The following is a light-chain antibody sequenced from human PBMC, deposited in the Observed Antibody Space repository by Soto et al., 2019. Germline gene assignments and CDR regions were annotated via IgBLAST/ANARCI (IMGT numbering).Light chain of an antibody. CDR2: DTS. CDR1: QSVSSSY. J-gene: IGKJ5*01. V-gene: IGKV3-20*01. Sequence: EIVLTQSPGTLSLSPGEGATLSCRASQSVSSSYLAWYQQKPGQAPRLLIYDTSSRVTGIPDRFSGSGSGTDFTLTISRLEPEDFAVYYCQQYGGSITFGQGTRLEIK. CDR3: QQYGGSIT.